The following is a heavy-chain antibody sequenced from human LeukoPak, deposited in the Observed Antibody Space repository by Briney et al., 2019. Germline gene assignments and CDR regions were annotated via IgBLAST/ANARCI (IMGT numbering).Heavy chain of an antibody. D-gene: IGHD2-2*01. CDR3: AMTSDYYYYMDV. CDR1: GFTFSSYG. CDR2: ISGSGGTT. Sequence: PGGSLRLSCAASGFTFSSYGMSWVRQAPGKGLEWVSAISGSGGTTYYADSVKGRFTISRDNSKNTLYLQMNSLRAEDTAVYYCAMTSDYYYYMDVWGKGTTVTISS. V-gene: IGHV3-23*01. J-gene: IGHJ6*03.